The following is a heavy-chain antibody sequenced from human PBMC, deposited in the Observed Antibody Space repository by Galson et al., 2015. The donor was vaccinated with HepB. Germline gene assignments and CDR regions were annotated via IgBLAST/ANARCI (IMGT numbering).Heavy chain of an antibody. J-gene: IGHJ6*02. V-gene: IGHV3-7*03. Sequence: SLRLSCAASGFTFSSYWMSWVRQAPGKGLEWVANIKQDGSEKYYVDSVKGRFTISRDNAKNSLYLQMNSLRAEDTAVYYCAREWSSLVLSDYCYYYGMDVWGQGTTVTVSS. CDR3: AREWSSLVLSDYCYYYGMDV. CDR1: GFTFSSYW. CDR2: IKQDGSEK. D-gene: IGHD1-26*01.